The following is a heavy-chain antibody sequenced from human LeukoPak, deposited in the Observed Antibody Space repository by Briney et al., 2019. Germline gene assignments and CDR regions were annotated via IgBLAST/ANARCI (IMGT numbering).Heavy chain of an antibody. J-gene: IGHJ5*02. CDR2: FNPNSGGT. D-gene: IGHD4-23*01. V-gene: IGHV1-2*06. Sequence: GASVKVSCKASGYTFTGYYIHWVRQAPGQGLEWMGRFNPNSGGTNYAQKFQDRVTMTRDTSISTAYMELSRLRSDDTAEYYCASGTSSGNSNWFDPWGQGTLVTVSS. CDR1: GYTFTGYY. CDR3: ASGTSSGNSNWFDP.